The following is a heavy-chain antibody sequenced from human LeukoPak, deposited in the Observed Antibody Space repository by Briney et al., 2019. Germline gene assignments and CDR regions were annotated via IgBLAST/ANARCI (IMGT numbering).Heavy chain of an antibody. D-gene: IGHD4-11*01. CDR1: GFTFSDYA. V-gene: IGHV3-23*01. J-gene: IGHJ4*02. CDR3: ARSVPDYTRFDY. CDR2: FKTNSGQV. Sequence: GGSLRLSCVAPGFTFSDYAMNWVRQAPGKGLEWVSTFKTNSGQVYHAESVRGRFTISRDNSKNTVYLQMSSLRAEDTALYYCARSVPDYTRFDYWGQGALVIVSP.